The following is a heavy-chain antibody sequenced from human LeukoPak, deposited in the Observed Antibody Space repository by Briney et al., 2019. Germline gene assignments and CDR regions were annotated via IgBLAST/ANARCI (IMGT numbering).Heavy chain of an antibody. Sequence: GGSLRLSCAASGFTFSSYGMHWVRQAPGKGLEWVAVISYDGSNKYYADSVKGRFTISRDNSKNTLYLQMDSLRAEDTAVYYCAKDLDVWGQGTTVTVSS. CDR1: GFTFSSYG. V-gene: IGHV3-30*18. CDR2: ISYDGSNK. CDR3: AKDLDV. J-gene: IGHJ6*02.